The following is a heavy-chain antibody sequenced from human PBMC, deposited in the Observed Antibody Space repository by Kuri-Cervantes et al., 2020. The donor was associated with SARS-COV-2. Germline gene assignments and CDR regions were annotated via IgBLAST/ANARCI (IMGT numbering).Heavy chain of an antibody. CDR3: ARFRITMRGFDP. CDR2: INPNSGGT. V-gene: IGHV1-2*02. D-gene: IGHD3-22*01. J-gene: IGHJ5*02. CDR1: GYTFTGYY. Sequence: ASVKVSCKASGYTFTGYYMHWVRQAPGQGLEWMGWINPNSGGTNYAQKFQGRVTMTRDTSISTAYMELSSLRSDDTAVYYCARFRITMRGFDPWGQGTLVTVSS.